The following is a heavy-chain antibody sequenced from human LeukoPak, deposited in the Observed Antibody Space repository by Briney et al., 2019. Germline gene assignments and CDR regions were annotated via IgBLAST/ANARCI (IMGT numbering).Heavy chain of an antibody. D-gene: IGHD6-13*01. V-gene: IGHV4-34*01. Sequence: PSETLSLTCAVYGGSFSGYYWSWIRQPPGKGLEWIGEINHSGSTNYNPSLKSRVTISVDTSKNQFSLKLSSVTAADTAVYYCARGSRGLSSSWYLSLYWFDAWGQGTLVTVSS. CDR1: GGSFSGYY. CDR2: INHSGST. CDR3: ARGSRGLSSSWYLSLYWFDA. J-gene: IGHJ5*02.